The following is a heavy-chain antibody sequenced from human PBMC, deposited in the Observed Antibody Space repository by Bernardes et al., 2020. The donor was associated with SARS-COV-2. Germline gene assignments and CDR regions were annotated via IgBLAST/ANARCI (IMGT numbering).Heavy chain of an antibody. D-gene: IGHD2-15*01. CDR2: INDSGST. CDR3: PRGSAAVVSHFMLLFANWYFDL. Sequence: SETLSLTCAVYSGSFSGYYWSWIRQTPGKGLEWIGEINDSGSTKYNPALKSRVTISVDPSKNQFSLKLNSVTAADTAVYYCPRGSAAVVSHFMLLFANWYFDLWGRGTLITVSS. CDR1: SGSFSGYY. J-gene: IGHJ2*01. V-gene: IGHV4-34*01.